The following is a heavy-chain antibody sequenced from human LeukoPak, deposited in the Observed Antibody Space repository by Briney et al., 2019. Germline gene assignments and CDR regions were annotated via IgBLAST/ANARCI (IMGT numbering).Heavy chain of an antibody. D-gene: IGHD6-19*01. CDR1: GGSISSYY. CDR3: AREVGSGHYYYYYYMDV. J-gene: IGHJ6*03. V-gene: IGHV4-59*01. Sequence: PSETLSLTCTVSGGSISSYYWSWIRQPPGKGLEWIGYIYYSGSTNYNPSLKSRVTISVDTSKNQFSLKLSSVTAADTAVYYCAREVGSGHYYYYYYMDVWGKGTTVTISS. CDR2: IYYSGST.